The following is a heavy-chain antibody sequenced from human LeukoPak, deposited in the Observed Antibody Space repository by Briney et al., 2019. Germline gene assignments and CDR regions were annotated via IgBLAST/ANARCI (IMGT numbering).Heavy chain of an antibody. V-gene: IGHV5-51*01. Sequence: GESLKISCKGSGYIFTSYWIGWVRQMPGKGLEWMGIIYPGNSDTRYSPSFQGQVTISADKSISTAYLQWSSLKASDTAMYYCARHGSAHGPNGVYRLDYWGQGTLVTVSS. J-gene: IGHJ4*02. CDR1: GYIFTSYW. CDR3: ARHGSAHGPNGVYRLDY. CDR2: IYPGNSDT. D-gene: IGHD2-8*01.